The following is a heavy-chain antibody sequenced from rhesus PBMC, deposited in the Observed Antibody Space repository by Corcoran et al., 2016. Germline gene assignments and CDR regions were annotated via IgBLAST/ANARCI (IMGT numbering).Heavy chain of an antibody. J-gene: IGHJ4*01. Sequence: QVQLQESGPGVVKPSETLSLTCAVSGGSISGYYLWSGIRQPPGKGLEWIGYIGGSSGSTNYNPSLKNRVTISKDTSKNQFSLKLSSVTAADTAVYYCARDRYYDSGYYFDYWGQGVLVTVSS. CDR2: IGGSSGST. D-gene: IGHD3-28*01. CDR1: GGSISGYYL. CDR3: ARDRYYDSGYYFDY. V-gene: IGHV4-127*01.